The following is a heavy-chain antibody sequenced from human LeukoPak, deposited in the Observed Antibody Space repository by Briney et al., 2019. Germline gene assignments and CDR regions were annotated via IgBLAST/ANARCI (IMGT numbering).Heavy chain of an antibody. CDR1: GFTFSSYA. D-gene: IGHD3-3*01. CDR2: ISYDGSNK. V-gene: IGHV3-30-3*01. Sequence: GGSLRLSCAASGFTFSSYAMHWVRQAPGEGLEWVAVISYDGSNKYYADSVKGRFTISRDNSKNTLYLQMNSLRAEDAAVYYCARGINYDFWSGYLDYWGQGTLVTVSS. J-gene: IGHJ4*02. CDR3: ARGINYDFWSGYLDY.